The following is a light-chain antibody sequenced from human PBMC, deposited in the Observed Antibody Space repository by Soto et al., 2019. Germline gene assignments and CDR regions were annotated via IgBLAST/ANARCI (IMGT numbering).Light chain of an antibody. V-gene: IGKV3-11*01. CDR3: QQRLSWPIT. CDR2: GAF. CDR1: PSVTNF. J-gene: IGKJ5*01. Sequence: EIVLTQSPATLSLSPGEIATLSCRASPSVTNFLAWYQQKPGQAPRLLIYGAFNRATGIPARFSGSGSGTDYTLTISSLEPEDFAVYYCQQRLSWPITFGQGTRLEIK.